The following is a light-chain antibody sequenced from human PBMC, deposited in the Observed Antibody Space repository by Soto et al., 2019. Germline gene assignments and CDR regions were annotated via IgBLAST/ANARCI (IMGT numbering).Light chain of an antibody. V-gene: IGKV1-5*01. CDR2: DAS. Sequence: DIQMTQSPSTLSASVGDRVTITCRASQSISSWLAWYQQKPGKAPKLLIYDASSLESGVPSRFSGSGSGTEFTLTISSLQPDDFATYYCQQYNSYPLTFGGGTMVDI. CDR3: QQYNSYPLT. CDR1: QSISSW. J-gene: IGKJ4*01.